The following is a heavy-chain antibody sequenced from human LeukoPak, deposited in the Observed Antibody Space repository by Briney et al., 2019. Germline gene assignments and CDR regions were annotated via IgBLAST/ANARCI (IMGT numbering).Heavy chain of an antibody. CDR2: IYYDGSF. CDR1: GGSICSYY. J-gene: IGHJ4*02. D-gene: IGHD1-26*01. CDR3: ARAAIEGATTDLDY. V-gene: IGHV4-59*01. Sequence: PSETLSLTCTVSGGSICSYYWSWIRQPPGKGLEWIGYIYYDGSFNYNPSLKSRVTIPVDTSRNQFSLKVTSVTAADTAVYYCARAAIEGATTDLDYWGQGTLVTVSS.